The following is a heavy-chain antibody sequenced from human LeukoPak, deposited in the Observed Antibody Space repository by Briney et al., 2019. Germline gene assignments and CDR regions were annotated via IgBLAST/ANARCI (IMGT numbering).Heavy chain of an antibody. CDR1: GFTFRSYA. D-gene: IGHD4-17*01. CDR3: ARDFEDDGDYAMGP. V-gene: IGHV3-21*01. CDR2: ISSSSSYI. Sequence: GGSPRLSCEASGFTFRSYAMTWVRQAPGKGLEWVSSISSSSSYIYYADSVKGRFTISRDNAKNSLYLQMNSLRAEDTAVYYCARDFEDDGDYAMGPWGQGTLVTVSS. J-gene: IGHJ5*02.